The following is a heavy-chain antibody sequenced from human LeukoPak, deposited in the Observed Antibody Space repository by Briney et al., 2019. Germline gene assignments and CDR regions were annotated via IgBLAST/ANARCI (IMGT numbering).Heavy chain of an antibody. J-gene: IGHJ5*02. Sequence: GASVKVSCKASGYTFTRDYMNWVRQAPGQGREWMGITNPSGGGTNYAQKFQGRVTMTRETSTSTIYMEVSSLRSEDTAVYYCATSFRAVNWFDPWGQGTLVTVSS. CDR3: ATSFRAVNWFDP. CDR2: TNPSGGGT. D-gene: IGHD3-10*01. CDR1: GYTFTRDY. V-gene: IGHV1-46*01.